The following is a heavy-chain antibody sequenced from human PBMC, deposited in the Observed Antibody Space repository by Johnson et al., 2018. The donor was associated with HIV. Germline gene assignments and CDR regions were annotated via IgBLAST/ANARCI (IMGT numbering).Heavy chain of an antibody. D-gene: IGHD5-12*01. Sequence: VQLVESGGGLVQPGRSLRLSCAASGFTFDDYGMSWVRQAPGKGLEWVSGISWNSGSIGYADSVRGRFSISRDKSKDTLYLQMSSLRAEDTAVYYCAKGRGYDYDALDFWGQGTMVTVSS. CDR1: GFTFDDYG. J-gene: IGHJ3*01. V-gene: IGHV3-9*01. CDR2: ISWNSGSI. CDR3: AKGRGYDYDALDF.